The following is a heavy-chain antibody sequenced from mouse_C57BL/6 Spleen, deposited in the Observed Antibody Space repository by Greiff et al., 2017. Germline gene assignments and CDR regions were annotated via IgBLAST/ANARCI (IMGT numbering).Heavy chain of an antibody. CDR2: IYPGSGST. D-gene: IGHD1-1*01. V-gene: IGHV1-55*01. J-gene: IGHJ2*01. CDR3: ARPLFSDYGSFYFDY. CDR1: GYTFTSYW. Sequence: QVQLQQPGAELVKPGASVKMSCKASGYTFTSYWITWVKQRPGQGLEWIGDIYPGSGSTNYNEKFKSKATLTVDTSSSTAYMQLSSLTSEDSAVYYCARPLFSDYGSFYFDYWGQGTTLTVSS.